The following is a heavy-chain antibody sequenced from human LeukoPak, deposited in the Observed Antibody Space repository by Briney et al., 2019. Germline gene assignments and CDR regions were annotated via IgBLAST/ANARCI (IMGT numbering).Heavy chain of an antibody. D-gene: IGHD3-10*01. J-gene: IGHJ4*02. Sequence: GGSLRLSCTASGFRFSDFWMHWVRQAPGKGLEWVSRIRGDWHDTTYADSVKGRFTVSRDNAQNTLYLQMNSLRVEDTAVYYCASDRVLGSGSLDNWGQGTLVTVSS. CDR1: GFRFSDFW. CDR3: ASDRVLGSGSLDN. CDR2: IRGDWHDT. V-gene: IGHV3-74*01.